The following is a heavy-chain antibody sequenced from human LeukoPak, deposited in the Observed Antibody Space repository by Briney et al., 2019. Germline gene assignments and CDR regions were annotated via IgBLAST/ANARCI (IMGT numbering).Heavy chain of an antibody. V-gene: IGHV5-51*01. D-gene: IGHD3-10*01. CDR2: IYPGDSDT. J-gene: IGHJ6*02. Sequence: GESLKISCKGSGFDFTIHWIAWVRQMPGKGLEWMGIIYPGDSDTRYSPSFQGQVTISADKSISTAYLQWSSLKASDTAMYYCARVGRVGSYYYGMDVWGQGTTVTVSS. CDR1: GFDFTIHW. CDR3: ARVGRVGSYYYGMDV.